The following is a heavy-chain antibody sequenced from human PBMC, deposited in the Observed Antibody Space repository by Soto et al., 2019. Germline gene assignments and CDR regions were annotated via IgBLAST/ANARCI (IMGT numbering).Heavy chain of an antibody. CDR2: IIPIFGTA. J-gene: IGHJ6*02. CDR3: ARGPWIAARRIHYYYYGMDV. V-gene: IGHV1-69*13. D-gene: IGHD6-6*01. CDR1: GGTFGSYA. Sequence: ASVKVSCKASGGTFGSYAISWVRQAPGQGLEWMGGIIPIFGTANYAQKFQGRVTITADESTSTAYMELSSLRSEDTAVYYCARGPWIAARRIHYYYYGMDVWGQGTTVTVSS.